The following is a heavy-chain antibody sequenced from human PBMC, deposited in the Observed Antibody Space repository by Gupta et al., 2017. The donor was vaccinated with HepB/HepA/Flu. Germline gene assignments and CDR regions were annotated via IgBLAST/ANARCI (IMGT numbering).Heavy chain of an antibody. CDR2: ISDSGNTR. Sequence: EMNWVRQAPGKGLEWISFISDSGNTRHYADSVKGRSTISRDNAKNSLYLQMSSLGDEDTAMYYCAAGRPSGYSYGHDFWGQGTRVTVSS. CDR3: AAGRPSGYSYGHDF. V-gene: IGHV3-48*03. D-gene: IGHD5-18*01. J-gene: IGHJ4*02.